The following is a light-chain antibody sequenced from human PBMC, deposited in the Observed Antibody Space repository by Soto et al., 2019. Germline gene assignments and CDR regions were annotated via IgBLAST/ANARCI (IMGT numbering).Light chain of an antibody. J-gene: IGKJ4*01. V-gene: IGKV2-28*01. Sequence: DIVMTQSPLSLPVTPGEPASISCRSSQNLLNSNGYNYLDWYVQKPGQSPQLLIYLGSSRASGVPARFSGSGSGTDFTLKISRVEAEDVGVYYCMQALQTPLTFGGGTMVEIK. CDR2: LGS. CDR1: QNLLNSNGYNY. CDR3: MQALQTPLT.